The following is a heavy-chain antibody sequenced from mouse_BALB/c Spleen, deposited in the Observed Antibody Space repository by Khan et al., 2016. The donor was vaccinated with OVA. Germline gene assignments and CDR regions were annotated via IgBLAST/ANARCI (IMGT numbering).Heavy chain of an antibody. CDR2: IHHGDCST. J-gene: IGHJ4*01. Sequence: QVQLKQPGPELEQPGALVKISCKASGYTFTSCDINWVKQRPGHGLERIRWIHHGDCSTKYTEKFEGKSTQTTETSSSTAYMQLWSLTSECSAVYFCARVYRESRDYGCLGSSVTVSS. D-gene: IGHD3-1*01. CDR3: ARVYRESRDY. V-gene: IGHV1S56*01. CDR1: GYTFTSCD.